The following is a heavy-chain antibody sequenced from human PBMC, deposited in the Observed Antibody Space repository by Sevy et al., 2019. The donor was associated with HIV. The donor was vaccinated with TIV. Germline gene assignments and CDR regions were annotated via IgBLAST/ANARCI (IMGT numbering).Heavy chain of an antibody. J-gene: IGHJ4*02. CDR1: GGTFSRYP. CDR3: ALAAQVTMKVAGGFFEY. V-gene: IGHV1-69*13. D-gene: IGHD3-22*01. Sequence: ASVKVSCKASGGTFSRYPFSWVRQAPGQGLEWMGGIIPIFGTTNYAQMFQGRVTITADESTSTAYMELSSLRSEDTAVYYCALAAQVTMKVAGGFFEYWGKGTLVTVSS. CDR2: IIPIFGTT.